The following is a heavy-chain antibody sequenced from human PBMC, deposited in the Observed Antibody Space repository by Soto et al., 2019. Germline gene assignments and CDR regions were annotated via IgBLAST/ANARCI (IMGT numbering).Heavy chain of an antibody. D-gene: IGHD3-9*01. V-gene: IGHV1-69*13. CDR1: GGTFTSYA. CDR3: ARDGERYFDRIGYYYYGMDV. J-gene: IGHJ6*02. CDR2: IIPIFGTA. Sequence: SVKVSCKASGGTFTSYAISWVRQAPGQGLEWMGGIIPIFGTADYAQKFQGRVTITADESTSTAYMELSSLRSEDTAVYYCARDGERYFDRIGYYYYGMDVWGQGTTVTVSS.